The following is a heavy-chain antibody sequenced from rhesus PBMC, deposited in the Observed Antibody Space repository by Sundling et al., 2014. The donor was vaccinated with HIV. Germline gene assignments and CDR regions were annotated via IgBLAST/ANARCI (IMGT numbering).Heavy chain of an antibody. CDR2: IYTSSGNT. D-gene: IGHD3-22*01. CDR3: ARVPYDQSGNFDY. V-gene: IGHV4-76*01. J-gene: IGHJ4*01. Sequence: QVQLQESGPGLLKPSETLAPHLCSLRGLNRRWLCLGLDTPGPGKGLEWIAIIYTSSGNTYYNPSLKSRVTISRDTSKNQVSLKVTSVTAADTAVYYCARVPYDQSGNFDYWGPGSPDYRLL. CDR1: GLNRRWLC.